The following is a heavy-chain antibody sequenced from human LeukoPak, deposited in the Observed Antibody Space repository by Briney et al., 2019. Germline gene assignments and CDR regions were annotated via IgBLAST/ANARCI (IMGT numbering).Heavy chain of an antibody. CDR1: GYTLTELS. J-gene: IGHJ5*02. CDR2: FDPEDGET. V-gene: IGHV1-24*01. Sequence: ASVKVSCKVSGYTLTELSMHWVRQAPGKGLEWMGGFDPEDGETIYAQKFQGRVTMTEDTSTDTAYMELSSLRSEDTAVYYCATVMWYLVAVNGDWFDPWGQGTLVTVSS. D-gene: IGHD5-12*01. CDR3: ATVMWYLVAVNGDWFDP.